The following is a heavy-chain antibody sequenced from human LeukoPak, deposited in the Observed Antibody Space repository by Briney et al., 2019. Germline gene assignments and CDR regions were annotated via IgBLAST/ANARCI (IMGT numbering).Heavy chain of an antibody. Sequence: SETLSLTCAVYGLSFSGYYWSWIRQPPGKGLEWIGEINHSGSTNYNPSLKSRVTISVDTSKNQFSLKLSSVTAADTAVYYCARFPYGSGSRWGQGTLVTVSS. V-gene: IGHV4-34*01. J-gene: IGHJ4*02. CDR3: ARFPYGSGSR. CDR1: GLSFSGYY. CDR2: INHSGST. D-gene: IGHD3-10*01.